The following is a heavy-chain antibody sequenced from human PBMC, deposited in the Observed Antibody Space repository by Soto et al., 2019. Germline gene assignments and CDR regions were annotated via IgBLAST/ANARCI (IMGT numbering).Heavy chain of an antibody. V-gene: IGHV1-8*01. D-gene: IGHD3-22*01. Sequence: QVQLVQSGAEVKKPGASVKVSCKASGYTFTSYDINWVRQATGQGLEWMGWMNPNRGNTGYAQKFQGRVTMTRNTYISTAYMELSSLISEDTAVYYGARDHDDIRGPEGVWGQWTTVTVSS. CDR3: ARDHDDIRGPEGV. CDR1: GYTFTSYD. CDR2: MNPNRGNT. J-gene: IGHJ6*02.